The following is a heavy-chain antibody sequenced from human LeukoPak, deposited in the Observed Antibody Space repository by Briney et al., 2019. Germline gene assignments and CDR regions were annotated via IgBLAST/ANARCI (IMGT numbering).Heavy chain of an antibody. V-gene: IGHV4-4*09. CDR3: ARKAPKKGWFDP. J-gene: IGHJ5*02. CDR1: GGSNNCYY. Sequence: SETLSLTCTVSGGSNNCYYWSWIRQPPGKGLEWIGYIYHCGHTNYSPSLKSRVTISIDTSKNQFSLKLSSVTAADTAVYYCARKAPKKGWFDPWGQGTLVTVSS. CDR2: IYHCGHT.